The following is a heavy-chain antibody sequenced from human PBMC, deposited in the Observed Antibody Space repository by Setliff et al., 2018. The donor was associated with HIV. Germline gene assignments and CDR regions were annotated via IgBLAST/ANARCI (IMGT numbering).Heavy chain of an antibody. J-gene: IGHJ6*03. Sequence: PGGSLRLSCAASGFTFSNNWMAWVRLAPGKGLEWVANIKQDGSVKNYADSVRGRFTISRDDAEKSVYLQMNSLRAEDTAVYYCARAGVVEGYYYYYYMDVWGKGTTVTVSS. CDR3: ARAGVVEGYYYYYYMDV. D-gene: IGHD2-15*01. CDR1: GFTFSNNW. V-gene: IGHV3-7*02. CDR2: IKQDGSVK.